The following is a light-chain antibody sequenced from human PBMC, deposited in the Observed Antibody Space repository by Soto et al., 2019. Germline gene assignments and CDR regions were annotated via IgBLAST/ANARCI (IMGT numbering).Light chain of an antibody. Sequence: DIVMTQSPDSLTVSLGERATINCKSSQSLLFPSNRKNYLAWYQQKPGQPPKLLIYWASIREFGVPDRFSGSGSGKDLSLTISGLQAEDVAVYYCHHYYDILRTLGQGAKVDIK. J-gene: IGKJ1*01. CDR3: HHYYDILRT. CDR1: QSLLFPSNRKNY. V-gene: IGKV4-1*01. CDR2: WAS.